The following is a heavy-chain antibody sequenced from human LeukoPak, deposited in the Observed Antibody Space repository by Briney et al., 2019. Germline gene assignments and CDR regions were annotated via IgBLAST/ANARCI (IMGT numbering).Heavy chain of an antibody. CDR2: INPNSGGT. Sequence: ASVKVSCKASGYSFTAYYMHWVRQAPGQGLEWMGWINPNSGGTNYAQKFQGRVTMTRDTSITTAYMELSRLRSDDTDLYYCARSPHILTVENFGYWGQGTLVTVPS. J-gene: IGHJ4*02. CDR1: GYSFTAYY. V-gene: IGHV1-2*02. CDR3: ARSPHILTVENFGY. D-gene: IGHD3-9*01.